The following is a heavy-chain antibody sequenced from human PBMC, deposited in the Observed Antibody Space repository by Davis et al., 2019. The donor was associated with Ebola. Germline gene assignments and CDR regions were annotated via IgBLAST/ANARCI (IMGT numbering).Heavy chain of an antibody. J-gene: IGHJ3*02. D-gene: IGHD3-22*01. CDR2: IYYSGST. CDR1: GGSVSSGSYY. CDR3: ARLKYYYDSSGYYYRLAAFDI. V-gene: IGHV4-39*01. Sequence: SETLSLTCTVSGGSVSSGSYYWSWIRQHPGKGLEWIGSIYYSGSTYYNPSLKSRVTISVDTSKNQFSLKLSSVTAADTAVYYCARLKYYYDSSGYYYRLAAFDIWGQGTMVTVSS.